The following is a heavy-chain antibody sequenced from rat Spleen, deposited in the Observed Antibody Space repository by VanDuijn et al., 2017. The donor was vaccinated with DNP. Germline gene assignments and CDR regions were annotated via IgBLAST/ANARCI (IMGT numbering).Heavy chain of an antibody. CDR1: GFSFSDYY. V-gene: IGHV5-22*01. Sequence: EVQLVESGGGSVPPGGSLKVSCAASGFSFSDYYVAWVRLAPTKGLEWVAYIGSPAYAPYYAESVKGRFTISRDNAKSTLYLQMNSLRSEDMATYYCVRWNSGHFDYWGQGVMVTVSS. J-gene: IGHJ2*01. CDR2: IGSPAYAP. D-gene: IGHD4-3*01. CDR3: VRWNSGHFDY.